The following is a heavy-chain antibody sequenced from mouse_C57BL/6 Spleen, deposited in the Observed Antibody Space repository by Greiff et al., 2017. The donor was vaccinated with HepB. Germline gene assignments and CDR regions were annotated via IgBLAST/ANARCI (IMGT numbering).Heavy chain of an antibody. J-gene: IGHJ2*01. V-gene: IGHV5-4*01. CDR3: ARNYYGSSYPLFDY. CDR1: GFTFSSYA. CDR2: ISDGGSYT. D-gene: IGHD1-1*01. Sequence: EVQLVESGGGLVKPGGSLKLSCAASGFTFSSYAMSWVRQTPEKRLEWVATISDGGSYTYYPDNVKGRFTISRDNAKNNLYLQMSHLKSEDTAMYYCARNYYGSSYPLFDYWGQGTTLTVSS.